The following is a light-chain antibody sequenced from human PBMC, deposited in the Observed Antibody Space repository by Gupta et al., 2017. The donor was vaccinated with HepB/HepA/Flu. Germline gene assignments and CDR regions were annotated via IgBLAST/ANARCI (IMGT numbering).Light chain of an antibody. CDR3: QSADSSGTCVV. CDR1: ALPKQY. J-gene: IGLJ2*01. V-gene: IGLV3-25*03. CDR2: NDS. Sequence: SYGLTQPPMETVSAGQAARITGSGDALPKQYACWYQQKPGQAPVLVIYNDSERPSGIPARFSGSSSGTTVTLTISGVQAEDEADYYCQSADSSGTCVVFGGGTKLTVL.